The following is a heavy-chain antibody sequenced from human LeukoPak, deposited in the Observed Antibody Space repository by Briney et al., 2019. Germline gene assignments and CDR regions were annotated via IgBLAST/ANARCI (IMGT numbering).Heavy chain of an antibody. D-gene: IGHD6-13*01. Sequence: GESLKISCKGSGYSFTSYWIGWVRQMPGKGLEWMGIIYPGDSDTRYSPSFQGQVTISADKSISTAYLQWSSLKASDTAMYYCARQPPTYSSSWYWFDPWGQGTLVTVSS. CDR1: GYSFTSYW. CDR3: ARQPPTYSSSWYWFDP. CDR2: IYPGDSDT. J-gene: IGHJ5*02. V-gene: IGHV5-51*01.